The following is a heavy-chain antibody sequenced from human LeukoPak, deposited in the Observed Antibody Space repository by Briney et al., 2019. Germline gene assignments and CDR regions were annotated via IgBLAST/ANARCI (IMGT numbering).Heavy chain of an antibody. CDR3: ARAPGTAIGYFDY. D-gene: IGHD2-21*02. J-gene: IGHJ4*02. Sequence: GRTLRLSCAASGFTFSSYAMHWVRQAPGKGLEWVAVISYDGSNEYYADSVKGRFTISRDNSKSALYLQMNSLRAKDTAVYYCARAPGTAIGYFDYWGQGTLVTVS. CDR1: GFTFSSYA. V-gene: IGHV3-30*04. CDR2: ISYDGSNE.